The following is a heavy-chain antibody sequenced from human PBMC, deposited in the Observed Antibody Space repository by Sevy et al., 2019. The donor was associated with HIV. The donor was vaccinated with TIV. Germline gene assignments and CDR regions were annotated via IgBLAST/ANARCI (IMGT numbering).Heavy chain of an antibody. CDR2: IILIFGTA. J-gene: IGHJ4*02. CDR3: ARGDFYDILTGYLVY. Sequence: ASVKVSCKASGGTFSSYAISWVRQAPGQGLEWMGGIILIFGTANYAQKFQGRVTITADESTSTAYMELSSLRSEDTAVYYCARGDFYDILTGYLVYWGQGTLVTVSS. V-gene: IGHV1-69*13. CDR1: GGTFSSYA. D-gene: IGHD3-9*01.